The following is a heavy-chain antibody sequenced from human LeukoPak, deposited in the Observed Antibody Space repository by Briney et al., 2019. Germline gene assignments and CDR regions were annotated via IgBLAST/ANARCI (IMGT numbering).Heavy chain of an antibody. D-gene: IGHD2-15*01. V-gene: IGHV4-34*01. CDR3: ARVLRYCSGGSCYSDFDY. J-gene: IGHJ4*02. CDR2: INHSGST. CDR1: GGSFSGYY. Sequence: SETLSLTCAVYGGSFSGYYWSWIRQPPGKGLEWIGEINHSGSTNYNPSLKSRVTISVDTSKNQFSLKLSSVTAADTAVYYCARVLRYCSGGSCYSDFDYWGQGTLVTVSS.